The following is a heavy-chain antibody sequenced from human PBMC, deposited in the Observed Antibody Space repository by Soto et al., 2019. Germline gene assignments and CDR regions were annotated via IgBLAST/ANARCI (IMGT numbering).Heavy chain of an antibody. CDR3: ARLDCSSTSCYGPGSGMDV. V-gene: IGHV4-59*01. CDR1: GGSISSYY. J-gene: IGHJ6*02. Sequence: QVQLQESGPGLVKPSETLSLTCTVSGGSISSYYWSWIRQPPGKGLEWIGYIYYSGRTNYNPSLXSRVTISVDTXXNXFXXKLSSVTAADTAVYYCARLDCSSTSCYGPGSGMDVWGQGTTVTVSS. CDR2: IYYSGRT. D-gene: IGHD2-2*01.